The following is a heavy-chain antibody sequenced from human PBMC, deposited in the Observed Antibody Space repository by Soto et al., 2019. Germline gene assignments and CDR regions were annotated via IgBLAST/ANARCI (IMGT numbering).Heavy chain of an antibody. CDR1: GFTFSSYW. D-gene: IGHD6-13*01. Sequence: EVQLVESGGGLVQPGGSLRLSCAASGFTFSSYWMHWVRQAPGKGLVWVSRRNSDGSRITYADSVKGRLTISRDSAKNTIDLQVHILRAEDTAVYYCAREIATTGLYYFDYWGQGTLVPVSS. CDR3: AREIATTGLYYFDY. V-gene: IGHV3-74*01. CDR2: RNSDGSRI. J-gene: IGHJ4*02.